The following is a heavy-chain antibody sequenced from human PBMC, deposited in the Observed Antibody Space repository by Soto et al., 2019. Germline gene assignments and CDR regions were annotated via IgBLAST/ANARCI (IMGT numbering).Heavy chain of an antibody. V-gene: IGHV3-11*01. D-gene: IGHD6-13*01. CDR2: IGNRGTGI. J-gene: IGHJ5*02. CDR1: GFTFGDYY. CDR3: ARDLRAVGMASRFDP. Sequence: QVQLVESGGGLVKPGGSLRLSCAASGFTFGDYYMTWIRQAPGKGLEWVSFIGNRGTGIYYADSVKGRLTIFRDNAKNSLYLQMNSLRAEDTAMYYCARDLRAVGMASRFDPWGQGTLVTVSS.